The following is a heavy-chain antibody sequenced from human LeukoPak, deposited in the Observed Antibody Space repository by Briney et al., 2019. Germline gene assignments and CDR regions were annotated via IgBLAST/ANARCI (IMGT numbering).Heavy chain of an antibody. CDR2: IIPIFGTA. V-gene: IGHV1-69*05. D-gene: IGHD1-26*01. J-gene: IGHJ5*02. CDR1: GGTFSSYA. CDR3: ARAGFDSGSYYLWFDP. Sequence: SVKVSCKASGGTFSSYAISWVRQAPGQGLEWMGGIIPIFGTANYAQKFQGRVTITTDESTSTAYMELSSLRSEDTAAYYCARAGFDSGSYYLWFDPWGQGTLVTVSS.